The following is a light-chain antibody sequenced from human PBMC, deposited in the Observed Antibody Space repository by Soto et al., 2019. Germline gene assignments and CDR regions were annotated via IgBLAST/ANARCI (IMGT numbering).Light chain of an antibody. CDR3: QLYNTYSGT. CDR2: RAS. Sequence: DIQVTQSPSTLSASVGDTVTTTCGASQSISSWLAWYQQKPGKAPKLLIYRASTLQSGVPSRFSASGSGTEFILTISSLQPDDFATYYCQLYNTYSGTFGQGTKVDIK. J-gene: IGKJ1*01. V-gene: IGKV1-5*03. CDR1: QSISSW.